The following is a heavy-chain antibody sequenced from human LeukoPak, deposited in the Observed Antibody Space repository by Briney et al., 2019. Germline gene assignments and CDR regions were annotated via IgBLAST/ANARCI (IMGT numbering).Heavy chain of an antibody. Sequence: GGXLRLSCAASGFTFDDYGMSWVRQAPGKGLEWVSGMSGSGGITYYADSVKGRFTISRYNSKNTLYLQMNSLRAEDTAVYYCAKSPHCTNGVCYLSYYYYMDVWGKGTTVTVSS. V-gene: IGHV3-23*01. J-gene: IGHJ6*03. CDR3: AKSPHCTNGVCYLSYYYYMDV. D-gene: IGHD2-8*01. CDR1: GFTFDDYG. CDR2: MSGSGGIT.